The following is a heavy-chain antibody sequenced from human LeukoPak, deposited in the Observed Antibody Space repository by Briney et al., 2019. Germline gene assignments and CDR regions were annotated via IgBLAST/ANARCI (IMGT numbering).Heavy chain of an antibody. Sequence: PSETLSLTCTVSGGSISSYYWSWIRQPPGKGLEWIGYIYYSGSTNYNPSLKSRVTISVDTSKNQFSLKLSSVTAADTAVYYCARGVSYLEYDFWSGYYVFDYWGQGTLVTVSS. CDR2: IYYSGST. CDR1: GGSISSYY. D-gene: IGHD3-3*01. CDR3: ARGVSYLEYDFWSGYYVFDY. V-gene: IGHV4-59*01. J-gene: IGHJ4*02.